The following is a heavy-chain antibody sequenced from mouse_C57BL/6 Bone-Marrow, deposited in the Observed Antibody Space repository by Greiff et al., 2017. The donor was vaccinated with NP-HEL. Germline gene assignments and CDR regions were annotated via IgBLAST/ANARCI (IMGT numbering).Heavy chain of an antibody. V-gene: IGHV14-3*01. CDR1: GFNIKNTY. Sequence: VQLQQSVAELVRPGASVKLSCTASGFNIKNTYMHWVKQRPEQGLEWIGRIDSANGKTKYAPQFQGKATITEDTSSNTAYLQLSSLTSEDTAIYYCAAYYYGSSLYDFGYWGKGTTLSVST. CDR3: AAYYYGSSLYDFGY. CDR2: IDSANGKT. J-gene: IGHJ2*01. D-gene: IGHD1-1*01.